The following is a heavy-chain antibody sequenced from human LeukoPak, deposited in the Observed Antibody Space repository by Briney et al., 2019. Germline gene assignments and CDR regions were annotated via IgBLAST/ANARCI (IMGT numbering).Heavy chain of an antibody. CDR3: ARVGGYGDRDAFDI. J-gene: IGHJ3*02. Sequence: SVKVSCKASGGTFSSYAISWVRQAPGQGLEWMGGIIPIFGTANYAQKFQGRVTITADKSTSTAYMELSSLRSADTAVYYCARVGGYGDRDAFDIWGQGTMVTVSS. V-gene: IGHV1-69*06. CDR2: IIPIFGTA. CDR1: GGTFSSYA. D-gene: IGHD4-17*01.